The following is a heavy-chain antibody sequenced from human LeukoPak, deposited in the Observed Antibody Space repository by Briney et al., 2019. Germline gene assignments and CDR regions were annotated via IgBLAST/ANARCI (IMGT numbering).Heavy chain of an antibody. CDR1: GGSISSYY. CDR2: TYYSGST. V-gene: IGHV4-59*01. D-gene: IGHD6-13*01. J-gene: IGHJ4*02. CDR3: ARVGSSWDFDY. Sequence: ETLSLTCTVSGGSISSYYWSWIRQPPGKGLEWIGYTYYSGSTNYNPSFKSRVTISVDTSKNQFSLKLSSVTAADTAVYYCARVGSSWDFDYWGQGTLVTVSS.